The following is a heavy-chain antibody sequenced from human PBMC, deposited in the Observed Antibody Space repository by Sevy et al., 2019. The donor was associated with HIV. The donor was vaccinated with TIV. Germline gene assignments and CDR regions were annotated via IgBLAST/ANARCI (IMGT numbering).Heavy chain of an antibody. V-gene: IGHV3-48*02. CDR3: ARVPLYSGYGLGFDY. Sequence: GGSLRLSCAASGFTFSSYSMNWVRQAPGKGLEWVSYISSSSSTIYYADSVKGRFTISRDNAKNSLYLQMNSLRDEDTAVYYCARVPLYSGYGLGFDYWGQGTLVTVSS. CDR2: ISSSSSTI. CDR1: GFTFSSYS. D-gene: IGHD5-12*01. J-gene: IGHJ4*02.